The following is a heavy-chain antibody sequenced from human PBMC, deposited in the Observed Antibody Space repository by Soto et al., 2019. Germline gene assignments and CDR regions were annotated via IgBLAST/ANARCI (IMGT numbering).Heavy chain of an antibody. Sequence: PGGSLSLSCAASGFTASSTYMSWVRQAPGKGLEWVSVIYSGGSTYYADSLKGRFTISRHNSKNTLYLQMNSLRAEDTAVYYCARTRYCTNGVCLYYFDYWGQGTLVTVSS. CDR1: GFTASSTY. V-gene: IGHV3-53*04. J-gene: IGHJ4*02. CDR2: IYSGGST. CDR3: ARTRYCTNGVCLYYFDY. D-gene: IGHD2-8*01.